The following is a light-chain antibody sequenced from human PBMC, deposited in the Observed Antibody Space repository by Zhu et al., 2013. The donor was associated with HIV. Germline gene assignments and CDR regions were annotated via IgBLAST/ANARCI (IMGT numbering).Light chain of an antibody. CDR1: SGNIGSNY. CDR2: ADN. CDR3: QSFDRAVSVV. Sequence: FILTQPHSVSGSPGKTVSISCSRSSGNIGSNYVNWYQQRPGSAPTTIIYADNQRPSGVPARFSGSVDTSSNSAYLTISGLNTEDEAVYSCQSFDRAVSVVFGGGTKLTVL. J-gene: IGLJ2*01. V-gene: IGLV6-57*04.